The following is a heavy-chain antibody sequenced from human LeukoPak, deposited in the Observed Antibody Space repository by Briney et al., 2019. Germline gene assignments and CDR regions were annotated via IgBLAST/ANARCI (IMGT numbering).Heavy chain of an antibody. D-gene: IGHD6-19*01. Sequence: ASVKVSCKASGYTFTSYGISWVRQAPGQGLEGMGWISAYNGNTNYAQKLQGRVTMTTDTSTSTAYMELRSLRSDDTAVYYCAREGIAVAVGPYYFDYWGQGTLVTVSS. J-gene: IGHJ4*02. CDR1: GYTFTSYG. CDR2: ISAYNGNT. V-gene: IGHV1-18*01. CDR3: AREGIAVAVGPYYFDY.